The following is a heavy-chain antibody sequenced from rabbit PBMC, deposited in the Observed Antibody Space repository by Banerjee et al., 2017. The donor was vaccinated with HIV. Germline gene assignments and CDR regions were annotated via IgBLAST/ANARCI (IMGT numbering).Heavy chain of an antibody. Sequence: QEQLVESGGGLVQPEGSLTLTCKASGFDLSSYWMYWVRQAPGKGLELIGCIGAGSGIIYYASWAKGRFTITRSTSLNTVTLQMNSLTAADTATYFCARRIGSSPYGSFSLWGPGTLVTVS. CDR1: GFDLSSYW. CDR3: ARRIGSSPYGSFSL. D-gene: IGHD8-1*01. J-gene: IGHJ4*01. V-gene: IGHV1S47*01. CDR2: IGAGSGII.